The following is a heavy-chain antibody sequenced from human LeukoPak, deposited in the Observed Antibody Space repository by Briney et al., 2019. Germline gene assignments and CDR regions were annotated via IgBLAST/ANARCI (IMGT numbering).Heavy chain of an antibody. CDR2: ISAYNSNK. D-gene: IGHD1-26*01. Sequence: ASVTVSCTASRFSFISYYMHWVRQAPGQGLEWVAWISAYNSNKNSAEKFQGRVTMTIDTSTSTAYMELRSLKSDDTAVYYCVRHIKPAGPWDGMDVWGQGTTVIVSS. V-gene: IGHV1-18*04. CDR3: VRHIKPAGPWDGMDV. J-gene: IGHJ6*02. CDR1: RFSFISYY.